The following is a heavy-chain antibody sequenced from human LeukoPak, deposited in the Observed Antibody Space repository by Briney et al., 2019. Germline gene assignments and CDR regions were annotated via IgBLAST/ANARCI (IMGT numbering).Heavy chain of an antibody. V-gene: IGHV3-23*01. CDR3: AKEADKQWLSGWD. Sequence: GGSLRLSCAASGFTFSSYNMNWVRQAPGKGLEWVSAIGGSGDSTYYADSVKGRFTISRDNSKDTLYLQMNSLRAEDTAVYYCAKEADKQWLSGWDWGQGTLVTVSS. CDR1: GFTFSSYN. D-gene: IGHD6-19*01. CDR2: IGGSGDST. J-gene: IGHJ4*02.